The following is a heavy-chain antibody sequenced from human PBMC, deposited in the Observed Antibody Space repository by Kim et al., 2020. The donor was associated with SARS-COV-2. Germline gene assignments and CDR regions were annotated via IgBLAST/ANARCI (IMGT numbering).Heavy chain of an antibody. V-gene: IGHV4-34*01. J-gene: IGHJ4*02. CDR1: GGSFSGYY. D-gene: IGHD6-19*01. CDR2: INHSGST. Sequence: SETLSLTCAVYGGSFSGYYWSWIRQPPGKGLEWIGEINHSGSTNYNPSLKSRVTISVDTSKNQFSLKLSSVTAADTAAYYCARFWYSSGWLSDYWGQGTL. CDR3: ARFWYSSGWLSDY.